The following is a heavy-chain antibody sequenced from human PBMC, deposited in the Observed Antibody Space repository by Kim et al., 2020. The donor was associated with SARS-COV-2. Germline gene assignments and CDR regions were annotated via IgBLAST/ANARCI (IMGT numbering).Heavy chain of an antibody. CDR3: ASSWAYDSSGYLLFDY. V-gene: IGHV1-24*01. D-gene: IGHD3-22*01. CDR2: FDPEDGET. J-gene: IGHJ4*02. Sequence: ASVKVSCKVSGYTLTELSMHWVRQAPGKGLEWMGGFDPEDGETIYAQKFQGRVTMTEDTSTDTAYMELSSLRSEDTAVYYCASSWAYDSSGYLLFDYWGQGTLVTVSS. CDR1: GYTLTELS.